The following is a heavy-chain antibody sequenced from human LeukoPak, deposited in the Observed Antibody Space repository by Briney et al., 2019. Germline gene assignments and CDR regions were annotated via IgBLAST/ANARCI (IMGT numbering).Heavy chain of an antibody. Sequence: GGSLRLSCAASGFTFSSYDMPWVRQATGKGLEWVSAIGTAGDTYYPGSVKGRFTISRENAKNSLYLQMNSLRAGDTAVYYCARSYGVAYYYYYGMDVWGQGTTVTVSS. CDR1: GFTFSSYD. CDR2: IGTAGDT. J-gene: IGHJ6*02. CDR3: ARSYGVAYYYYYGMDV. V-gene: IGHV3-13*01. D-gene: IGHD3-3*01.